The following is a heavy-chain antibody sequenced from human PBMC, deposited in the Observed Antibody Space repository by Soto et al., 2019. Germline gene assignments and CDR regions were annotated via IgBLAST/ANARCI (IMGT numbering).Heavy chain of an antibody. CDR2: ISWDSSTR. CDR1: GFTFDNCG. Sequence: EVQLVESGGGLVQPGRSLRLSCAASGFTFDNCGMHWVRQAPGKGLEWVAGISWDSSTRGYADSVKGRFIISRDDAKNSLYLQMDRLRGEDTALYYCVQGRYPTMATPLDHWGQGTQVIVSS. D-gene: IGHD2-15*01. J-gene: IGHJ4*02. CDR3: VQGRYPTMATPLDH. V-gene: IGHV3-9*01.